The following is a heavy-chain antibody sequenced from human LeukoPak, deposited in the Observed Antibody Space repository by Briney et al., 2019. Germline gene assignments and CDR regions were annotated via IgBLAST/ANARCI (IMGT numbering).Heavy chain of an antibody. CDR3: ARDCSSTSCYGVVGMDV. J-gene: IGHJ6*04. D-gene: IGHD2-2*01. CDR1: GGTISSYY. Sequence: PSETLSLTCTVSGGTISSYYWSWIRQPPGKGLEWIGYIYYSGSTNYNPSLKSRVTISVDTSENQFSLKLSSVTAADTAVYYCARDCSSTSCYGVVGMDVWGKGTTVTVSS. V-gene: IGHV4-59*01. CDR2: IYYSGST.